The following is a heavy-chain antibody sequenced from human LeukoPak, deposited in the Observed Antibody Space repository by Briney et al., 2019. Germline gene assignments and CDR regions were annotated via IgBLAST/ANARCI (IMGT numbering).Heavy chain of an antibody. D-gene: IGHD3-10*01. CDR3: ARDGNGSGSYYYYDY. J-gene: IGHJ4*02. V-gene: IGHV4-38-2*02. CDR1: GYSISSGYY. CDR2: IYHSGST. Sequence: SETLSLTCTVSGYSISSGYYWGWIRQPPGKGLEWIGSIYHSGSTYYNPSLKSRVTISVDTSKNQFSLKLSSVTAADTAVYYCARDGNGSGSYYYYDYWGQGTLVTVSS.